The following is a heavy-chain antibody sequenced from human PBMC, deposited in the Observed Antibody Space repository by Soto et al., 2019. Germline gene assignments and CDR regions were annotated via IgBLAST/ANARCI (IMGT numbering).Heavy chain of an antibody. CDR1: GFTFNSSA. Sequence: GASVKVSCKASGFTFNSSAVQWVRQARGQRLEWIGWIVVGSGNTNYAQKFQERVTITRDMSTSTAYMELSSLRSEDTAVYYCAASEYSSSPHPYDYGTDVWGQGTTVTVSS. J-gene: IGHJ6*02. CDR2: IVVGSGNT. V-gene: IGHV1-58*01. CDR3: AASEYSSSPHPYDYGTDV. D-gene: IGHD6-6*01.